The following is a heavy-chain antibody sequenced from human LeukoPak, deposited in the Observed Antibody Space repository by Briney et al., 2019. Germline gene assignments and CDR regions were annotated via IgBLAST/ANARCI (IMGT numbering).Heavy chain of an antibody. CDR3: ATIKRGSIFGYFDF. CDR2: LFDSVRT. Sequence: PSETLSLTCTVSGVSITSHYWSWVRQPPGKGLEWIADLFDSVRTKDNPSLKSRLTMSADTSKNQFSLRLNSVTAADTAVYYCATIKRGSIFGYFDFCGQGIKVTVSS. J-gene: IGHJ4*02. CDR1: GVSITSHY. V-gene: IGHV4-59*11. D-gene: IGHD5-18*01.